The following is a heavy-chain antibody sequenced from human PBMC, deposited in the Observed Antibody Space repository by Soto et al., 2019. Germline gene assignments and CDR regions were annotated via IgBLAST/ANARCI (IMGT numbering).Heavy chain of an antibody. CDR3: ARDSGYDGIDY. CDR2: FYYTGIT. J-gene: IGHJ4*02. CDR1: GGSISNYY. Sequence: SETLSLTCTVSGGSISNYYWSWIRQPPGKGLEWIGYFYYTGITNYNPSLKSRISMSVDTSKNQFSLKLSSVTAADTAVYYCARDSGYDGIDYWGQGTLVTVSS. D-gene: IGHD5-12*01. V-gene: IGHV4-59*12.